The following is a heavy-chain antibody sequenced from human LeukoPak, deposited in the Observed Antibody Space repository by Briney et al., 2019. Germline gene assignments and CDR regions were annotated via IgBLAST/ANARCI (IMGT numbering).Heavy chain of an antibody. J-gene: IGHJ6*02. CDR3: ARLGDDYGDYYVYYYYGMDV. CDR2: IYYSGST. D-gene: IGHD4-17*01. CDR1: GGSISSGDYY. V-gene: IGHV4-39*01. Sequence: SETLSLTCTVSGGSISSGDYYWSWIRQPPGKGLEWIGSIYYSGSTYYNPSLKSRVTISVDTSKNQFSLKLSSVTAADTAVYYCARLGDDYGDYYVYYYYGMDVWGQGTTVTVSS.